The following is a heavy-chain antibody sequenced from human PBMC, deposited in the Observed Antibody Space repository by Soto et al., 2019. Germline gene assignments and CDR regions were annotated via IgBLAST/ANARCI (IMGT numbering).Heavy chain of an antibody. J-gene: IGHJ4*02. CDR1: GYTFTSYG. CDR2: ISAYNGNT. Sequence: QVQLVQSGAEVKKPGASVKVSCKASGYTFTSYGISWVRQAPGQGLEWMGWISAYNGNTNYAQKLQGGVTMTTEPSTSTAYMELRRLRSDVTAVYYCARGLTAAQTIVVVTDGFDYWGQGTLVTVSS. D-gene: IGHD2-21*02. V-gene: IGHV1-18*01. CDR3: ARGLTAAQTIVVVTDGFDY.